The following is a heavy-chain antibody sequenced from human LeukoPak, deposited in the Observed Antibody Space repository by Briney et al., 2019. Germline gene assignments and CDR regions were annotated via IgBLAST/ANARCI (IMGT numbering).Heavy chain of an antibody. Sequence: SETLSLTCTVPGGSISSGLYYWSWIRQPAGKGLEWIGRIYNSGSPKYNPSLKSRVTISVDTSKNQFSLKLSSVTAADTAVYYCAREAIYDYGGNGFDPWGQGTLVTVSS. J-gene: IGHJ5*02. D-gene: IGHD4-23*01. CDR1: GGSISSGLYY. CDR3: AREAIYDYGGNGFDP. V-gene: IGHV4-61*10. CDR2: IYNSGSP.